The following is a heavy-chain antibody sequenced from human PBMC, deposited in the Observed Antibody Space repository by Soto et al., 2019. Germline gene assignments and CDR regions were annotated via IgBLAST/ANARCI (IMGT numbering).Heavy chain of an antibody. CDR1: GFTFSSYA. CDR2: ISGSGGST. D-gene: IGHD4-17*01. CDR3: AKDYRGYGDYNFDY. J-gene: IGHJ4*02. V-gene: IGHV3-23*01. Sequence: PGGSLRLSCAASGFTFSSYAMSWVRQAPGKGLAWVSTISGSGGSTYYADSVKGRFTISRDISKNTLYLQMNSLRAEDTAVYYCAKDYRGYGDYNFDYWGQGTLVTV.